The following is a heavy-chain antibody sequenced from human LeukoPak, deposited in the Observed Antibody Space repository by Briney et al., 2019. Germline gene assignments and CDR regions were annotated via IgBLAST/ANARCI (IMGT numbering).Heavy chain of an antibody. CDR1: GYTFTGYY. D-gene: IGHD3-3*01. Sequence: ASVKVSCKASGYTFTGYYMHWVRQAPGQGLEWMGWISAYNGNTNYAQKLQGRVTMTTDTSTSTAYMELRSLRSDDTAVYYCARANPTYYDFWSGPPAYYYYMDVWGKGTTVTVSS. CDR3: ARANPTYYDFWSGPPAYYYYMDV. CDR2: ISAYNGNT. V-gene: IGHV1-18*04. J-gene: IGHJ6*03.